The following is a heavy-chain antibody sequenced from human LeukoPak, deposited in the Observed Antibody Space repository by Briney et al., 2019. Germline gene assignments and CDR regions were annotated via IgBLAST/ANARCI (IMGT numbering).Heavy chain of an antibody. CDR3: ARLPERIAPLDY. J-gene: IGHJ4*02. Sequence: SETLSLTCTVSGGSISSYYWSWIRQPPGKGLEWIGYIYYSGSTNYNPSLKSRVTISVDTSKNQFSLKLSSVTAADTAVYYCARLPERIAPLDYWGQGTLVTVSS. D-gene: IGHD1-1*01. V-gene: IGHV4-59*08. CDR2: IYYSGST. CDR1: GGSISSYY.